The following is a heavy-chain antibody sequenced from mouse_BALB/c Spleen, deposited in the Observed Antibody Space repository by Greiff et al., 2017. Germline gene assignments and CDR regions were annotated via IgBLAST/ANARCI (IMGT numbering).Heavy chain of an antibody. Sequence: QVQLKQSGAELVKPGASVKLSCKTSGYTFTSYWMHWVKQRPGQGLEWIGEINPSNGRTNYNEKFKSKATLTVDKSSSTAYMQLSSLTSEDSAVYYCARGTHGNLEAMDYWGQGTSVTVSS. V-gene: IGHV1S81*02. CDR2: INPSNGRT. CDR1: GYTFTSYW. D-gene: IGHD2-1*01. CDR3: ARGTHGNLEAMDY. J-gene: IGHJ4*01.